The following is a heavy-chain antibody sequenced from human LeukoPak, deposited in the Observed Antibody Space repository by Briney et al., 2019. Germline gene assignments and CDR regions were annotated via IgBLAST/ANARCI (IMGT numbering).Heavy chain of an antibody. D-gene: IGHD3-10*01. CDR1: GFTFSSYW. CDR3: ARDYPGFERPSGETFDY. J-gene: IGHJ4*02. CDR2: IKQDGSEK. Sequence: PGGSLRLSCAASGFTFSSYWMGWVRQAPWKGLEWVANIKQDGSEKYYVDSVKGRFTISRDNAKNSLYLQMNSLRAEDTAVYYCARDYPGFERPSGETFDYWGQGTLVTVSS. V-gene: IGHV3-7*01.